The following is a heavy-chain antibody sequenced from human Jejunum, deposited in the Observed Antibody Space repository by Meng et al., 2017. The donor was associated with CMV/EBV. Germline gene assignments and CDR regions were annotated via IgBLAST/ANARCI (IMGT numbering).Heavy chain of an antibody. V-gene: IGHV1-18*01. Sequence: QVQLVQSGAEVKKPGASVKVSCKASGYIFNNDGVSWVRQAPGQGPEWMGWISAYNGNTNYAQNFQGRFTMTTDTSTSTAYMELRSLRSDDTAVYYCARVEVGITSGDYWGQGTLVTVSS. D-gene: IGHD1-26*01. CDR3: ARVEVGITSGDY. J-gene: IGHJ4*02. CDR2: ISAYNGNT. CDR1: GYIFNNDG.